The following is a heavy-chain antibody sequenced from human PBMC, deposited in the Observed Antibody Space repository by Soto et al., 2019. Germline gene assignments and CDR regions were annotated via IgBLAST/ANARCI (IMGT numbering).Heavy chain of an antibody. D-gene: IGHD2-21*02. Sequence: QVQLVQSGAEVKKPGSSVKVSCKASGGTFSSYTISWVRQAPGQGLEWMGRIIPILGIANYAQKFQGRVTITADKSTSTAYMELSSLRSEDTAVYYCATVVVTANYYDYGMDVWGQGTTVTVSS. CDR3: ATVVVTANYYDYGMDV. CDR1: GGTFSSYT. V-gene: IGHV1-69*02. J-gene: IGHJ6*02. CDR2: IIPILGIA.